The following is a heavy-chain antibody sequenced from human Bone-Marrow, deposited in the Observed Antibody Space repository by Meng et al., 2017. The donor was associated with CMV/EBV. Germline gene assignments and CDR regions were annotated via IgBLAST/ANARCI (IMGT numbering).Heavy chain of an antibody. CDR3: ARDRSSYYDFWSGSWGLYYGMDV. CDR1: GGSISSYC. V-gene: IGHV4-59*01. CDR2: IYYSGST. D-gene: IGHD3-3*01. Sequence: SETLSLTCTVSGGSISSYCWSWIRQPPGKGLEWIGYIYYSGSTNYNPSLKSRVTISVDTSKNQFSLKLSSVTAADTAVYYCARDRSSYYDFWSGSWGLYYGMDVWGQGTTVTFSS. J-gene: IGHJ6*02.